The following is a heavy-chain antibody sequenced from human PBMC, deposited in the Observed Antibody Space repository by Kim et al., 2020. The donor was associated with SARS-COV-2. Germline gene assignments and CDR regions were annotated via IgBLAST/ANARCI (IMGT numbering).Heavy chain of an antibody. CDR2: IYYSGST. CDR3: ARLDYGDYGPPYYYYYYGMDV. J-gene: IGHJ6*02. V-gene: IGHV4-59*13. D-gene: IGHD4-17*01. Sequence: SETLSLTCTVSGGSISSYYWSWIRQPPGKGLEWIGYIYYSGSTNYNPSLKSRVTISVDTSKNQFSLKLSSVTAADTAVYYCARLDYGDYGPPYYYYYYGMDVWGQGTTVTVSS. CDR1: GGSISSYY.